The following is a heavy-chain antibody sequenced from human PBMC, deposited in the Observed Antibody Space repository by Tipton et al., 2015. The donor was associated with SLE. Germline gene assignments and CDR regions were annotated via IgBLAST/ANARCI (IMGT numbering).Heavy chain of an antibody. V-gene: IGHV4-38-2*02. D-gene: IGHD6-19*01. Sequence: TLSLTCSVSGYSISSAYYWGWIRQPPGRGLEWIVTIHHSGSTYYNPSLKSRVTTSVDTSKNQFPLNLRSVTAADTAVYYCARDPWGTVTGSFDIWDQGTLVTVSS. CDR2: IHHSGST. J-gene: IGHJ3*02. CDR3: ARDPWGTVTGSFDI. CDR1: GYSISSAYY.